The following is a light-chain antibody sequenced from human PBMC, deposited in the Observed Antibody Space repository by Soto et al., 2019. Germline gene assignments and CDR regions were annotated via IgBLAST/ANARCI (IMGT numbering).Light chain of an antibody. V-gene: IGLV1-51*01. Sequence: QSVLTQSSSVFAAAGQKVTISCSGSYSNIGSNFVSWYQHFPGSAPKLVIYDNTQRPSGIPDRFSGSKSGSSATLGITGLQTGDEADYYCGTWDSSLNVVVFGGGTKLTVL. CDR3: GTWDSSLNVVV. CDR2: DNT. J-gene: IGLJ2*01. CDR1: YSNIGSNF.